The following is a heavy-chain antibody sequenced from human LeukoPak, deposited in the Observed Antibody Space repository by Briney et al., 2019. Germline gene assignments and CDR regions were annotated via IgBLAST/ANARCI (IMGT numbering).Heavy chain of an antibody. CDR2: ISRSSSDI. CDR3: ARAFNSGSSDS. D-gene: IGHD1-26*01. V-gene: IGHV3-21*01. J-gene: IGHJ4*02. CDR1: GVTFRTYS. Sequence: PGGSLRLSCAASGVTFRTYSMNWVRQAPGKGLEWVSSISRSSSDINYADSVKGGFTISRDNAKNSLYLQMNSLRAEDTALYYCARAFNSGSSDSWGQGTLVTVSS.